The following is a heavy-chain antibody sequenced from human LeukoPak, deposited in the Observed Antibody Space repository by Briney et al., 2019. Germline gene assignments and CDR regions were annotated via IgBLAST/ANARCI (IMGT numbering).Heavy chain of an antibody. Sequence: PGGSLRLSCAASGFTFSSYWMHWVRQAPGKGLVWVSRINSDGSSTSYADSVKGRFTISRDNAKNTLYLQMNSLRAEDTAVYYCARVGFAYAFDVWGHGTMVTVSS. D-gene: IGHD2-21*01. V-gene: IGHV3-74*01. CDR3: ARVGFAYAFDV. CDR1: GFTFSSYW. J-gene: IGHJ3*01. CDR2: INSDGSST.